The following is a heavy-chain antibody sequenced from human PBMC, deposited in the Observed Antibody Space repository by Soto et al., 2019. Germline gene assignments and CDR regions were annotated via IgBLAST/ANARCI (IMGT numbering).Heavy chain of an antibody. Sequence: SETLSLTCTISGGSISVDYWSWIRQSPRQGLEWIGYVYDNGRPYYSPSLKSRVTISADTSKNQISLKLTSATAADTAVYYCARGVGSSPPRYWGRGTLVTVSS. D-gene: IGHD3-9*01. CDR1: GGSISVDY. CDR2: VYDNGRP. V-gene: IGHV4-59*01. J-gene: IGHJ4*02. CDR3: ARGVGSSPPRY.